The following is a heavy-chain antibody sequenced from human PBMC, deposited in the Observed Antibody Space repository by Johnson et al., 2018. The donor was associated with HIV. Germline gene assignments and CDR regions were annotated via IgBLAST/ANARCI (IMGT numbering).Heavy chain of an antibody. CDR3: AKVKYYDIFTGDPGAFDI. V-gene: IGHV3-30-3*01. Sequence: QVQLVESGGGVVQPGRSLRLSCAASGFTLSSYAMHWVRQAPGKGLEWVAVISYDGSNKYYAASVKGRFSISRDNSKNTLYLQMNSLRAEDTAVYYCAKVKYYDIFTGDPGAFDIWGQGTMVTVS. CDR1: GFTLSSYA. J-gene: IGHJ3*02. D-gene: IGHD3-9*01. CDR2: ISYDGSNK.